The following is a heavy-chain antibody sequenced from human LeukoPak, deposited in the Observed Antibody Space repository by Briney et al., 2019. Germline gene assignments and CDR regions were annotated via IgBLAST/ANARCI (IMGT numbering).Heavy chain of an antibody. V-gene: IGHV4-34*01. CDR3: ARGGPMVRGVIIRNWFDP. D-gene: IGHD3-10*01. J-gene: IGHJ5*02. CDR2: INHSGST. CDR1: GGSFSGYY. Sequence: SETLSLTCAVYGGSFSGYYWSWIRQPPGKGLEWIGEINHSGSTNYNPSLKSRVTISVDTSKNQFSLKLSSVTAADTAVYYCARGGPMVRGVIIRNWFDPWGQGTLVTVSS.